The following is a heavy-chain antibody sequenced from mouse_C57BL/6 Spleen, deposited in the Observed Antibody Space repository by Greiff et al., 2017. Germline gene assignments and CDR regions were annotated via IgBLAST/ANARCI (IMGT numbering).Heavy chain of an antibody. Sequence: VQLKESGPELVKPGASVKISCKASGYSFTGYYMNWVKQSPEKSLEWIGEINPSTGGTTYNQKFKAKATLTVDKSSSTAYMQLKSLTSEDSAVYYCARSYYRALAYWGQGTLVTVSA. V-gene: IGHV1-42*01. D-gene: IGHD2-14*01. CDR2: INPSTGGT. J-gene: IGHJ3*01. CDR1: GYSFTGYY. CDR3: ARSYYRALAY.